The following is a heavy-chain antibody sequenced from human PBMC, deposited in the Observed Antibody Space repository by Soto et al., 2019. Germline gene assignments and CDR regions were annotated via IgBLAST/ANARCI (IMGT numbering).Heavy chain of an antibody. D-gene: IGHD5-18*01. CDR3: AHDTLNYYGMDV. J-gene: IGHJ6*02. V-gene: IGHV2-5*02. Sequence: QITLKESGPALVKPTQPLTLTCTFSGFSLDTSGVGVGWIRQPPGKALEWLALIYWDDNKRYSPSLKSRLTITKDSSINQVVLTMTNMGPADTATYYCAHDTLNYYGMDVWCQGTTVTVSS. CDR1: GFSLDTSGVG. CDR2: IYWDDNK.